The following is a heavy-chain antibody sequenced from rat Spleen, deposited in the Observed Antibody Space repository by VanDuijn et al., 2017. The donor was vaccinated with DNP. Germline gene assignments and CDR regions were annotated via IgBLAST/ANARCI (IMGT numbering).Heavy chain of an antibody. V-gene: IGHV5S23*01. D-gene: IGHD1-11*01. CDR2: ISPDGDRT. J-gene: IGHJ4*01. CDR3: TRPRGSYGGYRLDA. CDR1: GFTFGNYD. Sequence: EVQLVESGENLVRPGGSLKLSCAVSGFTFGNYDMAWVRQAPTKGLEWVALISPDGDRTYYRDSVKGRFTVSRNNVENALHLQMDSLRSEDTATYYCTRPRGSYGGYRLDAWGQGTSVSVSS.